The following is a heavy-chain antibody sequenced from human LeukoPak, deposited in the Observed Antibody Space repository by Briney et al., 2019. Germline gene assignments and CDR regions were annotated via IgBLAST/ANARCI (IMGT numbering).Heavy chain of an antibody. V-gene: IGHV3-7*01. CDR3: ARDWSGYYFGGVGYYYYYGMDV. CDR1: GFTFSSYW. Sequence: PGGSLRLSCAASGFTFSSYWMSWVRQAPGKGREWVANIKQDGSEKYYVDSVKGRFTISRDNAKNSLYLQMNSLRAEDTAVYYCARDWSGYYFGGVGYYYYYGMDVWGQGTTVTVSS. J-gene: IGHJ6*02. CDR2: IKQDGSEK. D-gene: IGHD3-3*01.